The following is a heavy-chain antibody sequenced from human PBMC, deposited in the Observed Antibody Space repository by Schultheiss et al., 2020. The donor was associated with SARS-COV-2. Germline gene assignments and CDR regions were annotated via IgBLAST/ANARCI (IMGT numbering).Heavy chain of an antibody. CDR3: ANRPGDCSGGSCYFLGYYYYGMDV. Sequence: SETLSLTCAVYGGSFSGYYWSWVRQPPGKGLEWIGEIYHSGSTNYNPSLKSRVTISVDKSKNQFSLKLSSVTAADTAVYYCANRPGDCSGGSCYFLGYYYYGMDVWGQGTTVTVSS. CDR1: GGSFSGYY. V-gene: IGHV4-34*01. CDR2: IYHSGST. J-gene: IGHJ6*02. D-gene: IGHD2-15*01.